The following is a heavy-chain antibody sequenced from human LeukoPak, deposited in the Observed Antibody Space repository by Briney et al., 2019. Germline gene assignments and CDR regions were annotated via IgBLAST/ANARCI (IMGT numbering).Heavy chain of an antibody. CDR2: IYSGGST. Sequence: GGSLRLSCAASGFTFSSYAMSWVRQAPGKGLEWVSVIYSGGSTYYADSVKGRFTISRDNSKNTLYLQMNSLRAEDTAVYYCASWAFDIWGQGTMVTVSS. CDR3: ASWAFDI. V-gene: IGHV3-53*01. CDR1: GFTFSSYA. J-gene: IGHJ3*02.